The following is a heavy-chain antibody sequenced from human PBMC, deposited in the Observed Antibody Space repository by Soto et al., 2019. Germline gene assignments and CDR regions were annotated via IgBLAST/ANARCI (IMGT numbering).Heavy chain of an antibody. CDR3: AASQRGSSSWYILSLYFDY. CDR1: GGSVSSGSYY. Sequence: SETLSLTCTVSGGSVSSGSYYWSWIRQPPGKGLEWIGYIYYSGSTNYNPPLKSRVTISVDTSKNQFSLKLSSVTAADTAVYYCAASQRGSSSWYILSLYFDYWGQGTLVTVSS. D-gene: IGHD6-13*01. V-gene: IGHV4-61*01. CDR2: IYYSGST. J-gene: IGHJ4*02.